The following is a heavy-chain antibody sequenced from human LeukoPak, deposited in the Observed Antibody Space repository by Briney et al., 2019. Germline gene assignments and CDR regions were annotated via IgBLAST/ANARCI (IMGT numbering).Heavy chain of an antibody. D-gene: IGHD3-10*01. V-gene: IGHV4-59*02. J-gene: IGHJ6*02. Sequence: KSGGSLRLSCAASGFTVSSNYMSWNRQPPGQGLESIGYIYYSGSTNYNPSLKSRVTISVDTSKNQFSLKLSSVTAADTAVYYCARGGILWFGGLTDYGMDVWGQGTTVTVSS. CDR3: ARGGILWFGGLTDYGMDV. CDR2: IYYSGST. CDR1: GFTVSSNY.